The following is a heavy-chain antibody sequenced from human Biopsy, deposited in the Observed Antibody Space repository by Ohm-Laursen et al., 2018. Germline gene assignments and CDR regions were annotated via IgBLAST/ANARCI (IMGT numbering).Heavy chain of an antibody. Sequence: GALSLTCTVSGGSISDDYWTWIRQPPGKGRQVIGYISSGGRAKYNPSLKSRLTISLDTSRNQLSLRLSSVTAADSAIYYCARERQFRFLEGAFDYWGQGILVTVSS. CDR3: ARERQFRFLEGAFDY. V-gene: IGHV4-59*01. CDR1: GGSISDDY. J-gene: IGHJ4*02. CDR2: ISSGGRA. D-gene: IGHD3-3*01.